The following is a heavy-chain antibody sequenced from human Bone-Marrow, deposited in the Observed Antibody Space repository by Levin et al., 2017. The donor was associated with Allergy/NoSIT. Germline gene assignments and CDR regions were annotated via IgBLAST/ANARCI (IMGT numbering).Heavy chain of an antibody. J-gene: IGHJ4*02. V-gene: IGHV4-4*02. CDR2: VFHSGIA. Sequence: SCAVSGGSINSSNSWNWVRQPPGKGLEWIGEVFHSGIANYNPSLKSRVTMSVDKSKNQFSLNLASVTAADTAIYYCASSAFFGNLDYWGQGTLVTVSS. CDR1: GGSINSSNS. D-gene: IGHD3-3*01. CDR3: ASSAFFGNLDY.